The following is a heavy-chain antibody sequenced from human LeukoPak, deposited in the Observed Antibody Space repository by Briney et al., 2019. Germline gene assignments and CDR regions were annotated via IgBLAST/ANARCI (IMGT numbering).Heavy chain of an antibody. J-gene: IGHJ4*02. CDR3: AGRRKDYYDSSGWYYFDY. Sequence: PETLSLTCAVYGGSFSGYYWSWIRQPPGKGLEWIGEINHSGSTSYNPSLKSRVTISVDTSKNQFSLKLSSVTAADTAVYYCAGRRKDYYDSSGWYYFDYWGQGTLVTVSS. CDR2: INHSGST. D-gene: IGHD3-22*01. CDR1: GGSFSGYY. V-gene: IGHV4-34*01.